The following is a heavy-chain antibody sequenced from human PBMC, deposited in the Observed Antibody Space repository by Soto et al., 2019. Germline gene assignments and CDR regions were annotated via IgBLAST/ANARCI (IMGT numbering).Heavy chain of an antibody. Sequence: SETLSLTCSVSGASIRSYYWHWIRQPPGKGLECIGYVYTSDYTRYSSSLKSRVTISVDTSKSQFYLQMTNLRTEDTALYYCAKLDEGGLQYAYYAMDVWGQGTTVTVYS. CDR1: GASIRSYY. CDR3: AKLDEGGLQYAYYAMDV. CDR2: VYTSDYT. V-gene: IGHV4-4*08. J-gene: IGHJ6*02. D-gene: IGHD2-15*01.